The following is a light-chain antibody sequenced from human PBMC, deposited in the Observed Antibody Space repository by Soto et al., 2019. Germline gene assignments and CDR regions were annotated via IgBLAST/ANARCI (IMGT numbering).Light chain of an antibody. CDR2: GAS. CDR3: QQFGSLIT. Sequence: EIVLTQSPGTLSLSPGERATLSCRASQSVRSSYLAWYQQKPGQAPRLLIYGASSRATGIPDRFSGSGSGTDFTLTISRLEPEDFAAYYCQQFGSLITFGGGTKVEIK. J-gene: IGKJ4*01. V-gene: IGKV3-20*01. CDR1: QSVRSSY.